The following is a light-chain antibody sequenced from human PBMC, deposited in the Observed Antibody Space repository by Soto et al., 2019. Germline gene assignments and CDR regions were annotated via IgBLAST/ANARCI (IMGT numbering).Light chain of an antibody. CDR3: QVYVLSLTR. CDR1: QTVTSNY. V-gene: IGKV3-20*01. CDR2: GAS. Sequence: IALPQYHYTLSLSPGERSSLACGSSQTVTSNYLAWYQQKPGQAPRLLIFGASIRVTGIPDRFIGSGSGTDFTLTISRLEPEDFAVYYCQVYVLSLTRFGQGTNVDI. J-gene: IGKJ1*01.